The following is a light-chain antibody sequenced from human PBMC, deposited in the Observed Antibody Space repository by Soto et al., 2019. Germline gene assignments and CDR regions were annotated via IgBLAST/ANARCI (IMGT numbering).Light chain of an antibody. CDR3: SSYAVSNNRGV. V-gene: IGLV2-8*01. J-gene: IGLJ1*01. CDR1: STDVGGYNY. CDR2: EVS. Sequence: QSALTQPPSASGSPGQSVTISCTGTSTDVGGYNYISWYQHHPGKGPKLIIYEVSERPSGVPDRFSGSKSGNTASLTVSGLQAEDEADYYCSSYAVSNNRGVFGSGTKVTVL.